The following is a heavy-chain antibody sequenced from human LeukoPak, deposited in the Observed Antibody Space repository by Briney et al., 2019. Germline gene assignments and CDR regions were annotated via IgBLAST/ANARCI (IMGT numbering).Heavy chain of an antibody. CDR2: ISYDGSNK. CDR1: GFTFSSYA. J-gene: IGHJ4*02. D-gene: IGHD2-2*01. Sequence: GRSLRLSCAASGFTFSSYAMHWVRQAPGKGPEWVAVISYDGSNKYYADSVKGRFTISRDNSKNTLYLQMNSLRAEDTAVYYCARDLKHIVVVPAAIGFDYWGQGTLVTVSS. V-gene: IGHV3-30*04. CDR3: ARDLKHIVVVPAAIGFDY.